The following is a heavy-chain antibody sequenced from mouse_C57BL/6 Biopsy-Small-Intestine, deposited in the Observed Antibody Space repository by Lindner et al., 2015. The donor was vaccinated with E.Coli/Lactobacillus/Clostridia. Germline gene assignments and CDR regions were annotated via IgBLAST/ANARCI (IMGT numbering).Heavy chain of an antibody. CDR3: ARRGYYGYDGYLDN. D-gene: IGHD2-2*01. V-gene: IGHV1-18*01. Sequence: VQLQESGPELVKPGASVKIPCKASGYAFTDYNMDWVKQSHGKSPEWIGNINPNNGGTIYNQKFKGKATLTVDKSSSTVYMELRSLTPEDTAVYYCARRGYYGYDGYLDNWGQGTTLTVSS. CDR1: GYAFTDYN. J-gene: IGHJ2*01. CDR2: INPNNGGT.